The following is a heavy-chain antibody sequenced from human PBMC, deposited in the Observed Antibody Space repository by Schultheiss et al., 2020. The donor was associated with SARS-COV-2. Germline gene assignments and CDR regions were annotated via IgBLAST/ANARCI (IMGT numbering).Heavy chain of an antibody. D-gene: IGHD2-15*01. Sequence: ASVKVSCKASGGTFSSYAISWVRQAPGQGLEWMGWINPNSGGTNYAQKFQGRVTMTRDTSISTAYMELSRLRSDDTAVYYCAARYCSRRGCYAIDYWGQGTLVTVSS. CDR2: INPNSGGT. CDR3: AARYCSRRGCYAIDY. CDR1: GGTFSSYA. V-gene: IGHV1-2*02. J-gene: IGHJ4*02.